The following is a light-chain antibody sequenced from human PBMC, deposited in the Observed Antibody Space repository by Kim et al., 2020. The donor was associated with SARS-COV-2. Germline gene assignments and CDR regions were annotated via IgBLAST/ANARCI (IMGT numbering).Light chain of an antibody. Sequence: GPPGQTASITCSGDKLGDKYACWYQQKPGQSPVLVIYQDSKRPSGIPERFSGSNSGNTATLTISGTQAMDEADYYCQAWDSSTAVFGGGTKLTVL. CDR3: QAWDSSTAV. CDR2: QDS. CDR1: KLGDKY. V-gene: IGLV3-1*01. J-gene: IGLJ2*01.